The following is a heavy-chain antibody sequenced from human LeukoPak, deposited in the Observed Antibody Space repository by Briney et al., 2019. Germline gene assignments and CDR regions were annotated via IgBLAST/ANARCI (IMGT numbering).Heavy chain of an antibody. Sequence: SQTLSLTCAVSGDSISSGTYSWTWIRQPPGKGLEWIGFISHSGGTYYNPSLKSRVTMSVDRSENQFSLKLSSVTAADTAVYYCARGLIVPSTIFDYWGQGALVTVSS. V-gene: IGHV4-30-2*01. CDR2: ISHSGGT. D-gene: IGHD2-2*01. CDR1: GDSISSGTYS. J-gene: IGHJ4*02. CDR3: ARGLIVPSTIFDY.